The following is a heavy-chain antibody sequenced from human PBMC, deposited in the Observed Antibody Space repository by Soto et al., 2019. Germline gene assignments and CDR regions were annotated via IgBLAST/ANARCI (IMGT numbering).Heavy chain of an antibody. CDR2: IYHSGST. J-gene: IGHJ6*02. CDR1: GGSISSSNW. CDR3: ARLPAADSYYYYHYGMDV. D-gene: IGHD2-2*01. V-gene: IGHV4-4*02. Sequence: QVQLQESGPGLVKPSGTLSLTCAVSGGSISSSNWWSWVRQPPGKGLEWIGEIYHSGSTNYNPSLKSRVTLSVDKSKNQFSLKLSSVTAADTAVYYCARLPAADSYYYYHYGMDVWGQGTTVTVSS.